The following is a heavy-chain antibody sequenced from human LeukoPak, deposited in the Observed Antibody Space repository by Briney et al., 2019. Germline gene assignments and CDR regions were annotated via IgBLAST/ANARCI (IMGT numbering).Heavy chain of an antibody. CDR3: ARRGYGGYIDN. V-gene: IGHV5-51*01. D-gene: IGHD1-26*01. J-gene: IGHJ4*01. CDR2: IYPGDSDT. Sequence: GESLKIACKASGYNFKTYWIFWVRQMPGKGLEWMGIIYPGDSDTRYSPSLQGQVTVSVDKSISTAYLQWSSLKTSDTATYYCARRGYGGYIDNWGHGTLVTVSP. CDR1: GYNFKTYW.